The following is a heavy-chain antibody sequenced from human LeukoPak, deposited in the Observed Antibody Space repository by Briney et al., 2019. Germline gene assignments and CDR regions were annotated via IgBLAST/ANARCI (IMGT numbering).Heavy chain of an antibody. J-gene: IGHJ5*02. CDR1: GGSIRTYY. CDR3: ARQFALTWFDP. Sequence: PSETLSLTCTVSGGSIRTYYWSWIRQPPGKGLEWIGYISDIGRTNYNPSLNSRVSISQDTSKTQLPLKLSSVTAADTAVYYCARQFALTWFDPWGPGTLVTVSS. V-gene: IGHV4-59*08. D-gene: IGHD3-16*01. CDR2: ISDIGRT.